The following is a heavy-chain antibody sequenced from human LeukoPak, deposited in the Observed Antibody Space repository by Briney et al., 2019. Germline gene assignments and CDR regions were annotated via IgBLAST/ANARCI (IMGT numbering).Heavy chain of an antibody. V-gene: IGHV3-13*01. CDR1: GFTFSSYA. D-gene: IGHD2-15*01. CDR2: IGTTGDT. Sequence: GGSLRLSCAASGFTFSSYAMSWVRQAPGKGLEWVSAIGTTGDTYYPGSVKGRFTISRENAKNSLYLQMNSLRAGDTAVYYCARDRGGGHMDVWGKGTTVTISS. CDR3: ARDRGGGHMDV. J-gene: IGHJ6*03.